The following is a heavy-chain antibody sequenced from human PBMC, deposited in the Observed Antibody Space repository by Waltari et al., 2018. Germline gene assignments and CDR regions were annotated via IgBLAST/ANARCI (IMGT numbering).Heavy chain of an antibody. CDR1: GGTFSSYA. Sequence: QVQLVQSGAEVKKPGSSVKVSCKASGGTFSSYAISWVRQAPGQGLEWMGGIIPIFGTANYAQKFQGRGTITTDESTSTAYMELSSLRSEDTAVYYCARGMSGYVTYYYYGMDVWGQGTTVTVSS. D-gene: IGHD5-12*01. V-gene: IGHV1-69*05. CDR3: ARGMSGYVTYYYYGMDV. J-gene: IGHJ6*02. CDR2: IIPIFGTA.